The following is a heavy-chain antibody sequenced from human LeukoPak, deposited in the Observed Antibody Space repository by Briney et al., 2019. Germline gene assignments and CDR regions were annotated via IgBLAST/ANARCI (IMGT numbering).Heavy chain of an antibody. J-gene: IGHJ4*02. CDR3: ASIGTATTFDY. CDR1: GYTFTSYY. CDR2: INPSGGST. Sequence: ASVKVSCKASGYTFTSYYMHWVRQAPGQGLEWMGIINPSGGSTSYAQKFQGRVTMTKDTSTSTVYMELSSLRSEDTAVYYCASIGTATTFDYWGQGTLVTVSS. D-gene: IGHD1-26*01. V-gene: IGHV1-46*01.